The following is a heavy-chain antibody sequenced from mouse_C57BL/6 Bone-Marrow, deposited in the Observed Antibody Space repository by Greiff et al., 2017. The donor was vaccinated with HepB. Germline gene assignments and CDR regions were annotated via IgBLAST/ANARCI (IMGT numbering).Heavy chain of an antibody. CDR2: IDPSGSYT. D-gene: IGHD2-2*01. V-gene: IGHV1-50*01. Sequence: QVQLQQPGAELVKPGASVKLSCKASGYTFTSYWMQWVKQRPGQGLEWIGEIDPSGSYTNYNQKFKGKATLTVDTSSSTAYMQLSRLTSEDSAVYYCARGWLRRAWFAYWGQGTLVTVSA. J-gene: IGHJ3*01. CDR3: ARGWLRRAWFAY. CDR1: GYTFTSYW.